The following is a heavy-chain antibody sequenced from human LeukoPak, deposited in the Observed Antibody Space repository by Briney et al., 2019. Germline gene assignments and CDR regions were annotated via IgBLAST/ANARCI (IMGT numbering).Heavy chain of an antibody. CDR1: GGSISSSSYY. CDR2: IYYSGST. V-gene: IGHV4-39*01. J-gene: IGHJ4*02. CDR3: ARGSQLLYFDY. Sequence: SETLSLTCTVSGGSISSSSYYWGWIRQPPGKGLEWIGSIYYSGSTYYNPSLKSRVTISVDTSKNQFSLKLSSVTAADTAVYYCARGSQLLYFDYWGQGTLVTVSS. D-gene: IGHD2-2*01.